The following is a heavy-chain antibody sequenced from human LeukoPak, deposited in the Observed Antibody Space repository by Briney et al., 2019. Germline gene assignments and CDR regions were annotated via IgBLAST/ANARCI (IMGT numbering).Heavy chain of an antibody. D-gene: IGHD3-10*01. CDR2: IIRHGTDT. V-gene: IGHV3-74*01. Sequence: GGSLRLSCAASGFSLSDHVMHWLRQAPGRGLVWVSRIIRHGTDTDYADAVKGRFTISRDIATNTLYLELSSLRAEDTAIYYCARAAGYGAGSYGFEIWGQGTAVTVSS. J-gene: IGHJ3*02. CDR3: ARAAGYGAGSYGFEI. CDR1: GFSLSDHV.